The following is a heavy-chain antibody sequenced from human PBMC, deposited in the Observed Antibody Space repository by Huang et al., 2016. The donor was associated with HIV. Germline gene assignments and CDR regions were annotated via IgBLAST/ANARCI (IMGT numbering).Heavy chain of an antibody. CDR3: VRDPRIQSWLNYFDY. V-gene: IGHV3-74*01. J-gene: IGHJ4*02. D-gene: IGHD3-22*01. Sequence: EVQLVESGGGLVQPGGSLRLSCAASGFTFSSYWVHWVSQAPGKGLVWVARINRDGRSSGYADSVKGRFTISRDNAKNTLDLQMNSLRAEDTAVYYCVRDPRIQSWLNYFDYWGQGTLVSVSS. CDR2: INRDGRSS. CDR1: GFTFSSYW.